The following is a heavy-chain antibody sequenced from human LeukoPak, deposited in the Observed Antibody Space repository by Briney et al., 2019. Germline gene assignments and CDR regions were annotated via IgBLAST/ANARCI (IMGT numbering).Heavy chain of an antibody. CDR2: ISGSGGST. CDR3: ANVGISSSWYGGAFDI. J-gene: IGHJ3*02. V-gene: IGHV3-23*01. CDR1: GFTFSSYW. D-gene: IGHD6-13*01. Sequence: GGSLRLSCAASGFTFSSYWMSWVRQAPGKGLEWVSAISGSGGSTYYADSVKGRFTISRDNSKNTLYLQMNSLRAEDTAVYYCANVGISSSWYGGAFDIWGQGTMVTVSS.